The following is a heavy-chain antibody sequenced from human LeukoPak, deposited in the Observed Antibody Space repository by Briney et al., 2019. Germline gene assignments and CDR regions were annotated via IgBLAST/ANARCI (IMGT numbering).Heavy chain of an antibody. CDR2: ISAYNGNT. V-gene: IGHV1-18*01. D-gene: IGHD3-22*01. J-gene: IGHJ5*02. CDR3: ARDVYDSSGYLFWFDP. Sequence: ASVKVSCKASGYTFTSYDISWVRQAPGQGLEWMGWISAYNGNTNYAQKLQGRVTMTTDTSTSTAYMELRSLRSDDTAVYYCARDVYDSSGYLFWFDPWGQGTLVTVSS. CDR1: GYTFTSYD.